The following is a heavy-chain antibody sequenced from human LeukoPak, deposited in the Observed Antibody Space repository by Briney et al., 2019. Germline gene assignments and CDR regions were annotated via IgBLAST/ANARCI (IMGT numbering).Heavy chain of an antibody. CDR2: IHYSGST. CDR3: ARHKTGGTYPLDY. J-gene: IGHJ4*02. V-gene: IGHV4-59*08. Sequence: PSETLSLTCTVPGGSMNTYFWSWIRQPPGKGLEWIGHIHYSGSTTYNPSLKSRVTISVDVSKNQFSLKLSSVTAADTAVYYCARHKTGGTYPLDYWGQGTLVTVSS. D-gene: IGHD1-26*01. CDR1: GGSMNTYF.